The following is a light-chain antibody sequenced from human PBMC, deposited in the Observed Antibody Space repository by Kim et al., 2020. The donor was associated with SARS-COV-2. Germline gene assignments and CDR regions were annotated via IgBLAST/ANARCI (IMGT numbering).Light chain of an antibody. V-gene: IGLV4-69*01. CDR3: QTWGTGDQAV. CDR2: LNSDGSD. J-gene: IGLJ2*01. CDR1: GGDSTYA. Sequence: VKLTWALGGGDSTYAVACHRQQPGKGPQYLMKLNSDGSDTKGDGIPDGFSGSSSGAERYLAISSLHSEDEADYYCQTWGTGDQAVFGGGTKVTVL.